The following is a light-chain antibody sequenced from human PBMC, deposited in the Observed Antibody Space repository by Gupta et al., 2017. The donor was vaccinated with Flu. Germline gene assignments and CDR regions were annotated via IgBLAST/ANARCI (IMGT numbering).Light chain of an antibody. Sequence: QSVLTQPPSVSGAPGQTVTISCTGSSSNIGAGYDVHWYQQLPGTAPKLLIYGNSNRPSGVPDRFSGSKSGTSASLAITGLQAEDEADYYCQSYDSSLSDPWVFGGGTKLTVL. CDR3: QSYDSSLSDPWV. CDR2: GNS. J-gene: IGLJ3*02. CDR1: SSNIGAGYD. V-gene: IGLV1-40*01.